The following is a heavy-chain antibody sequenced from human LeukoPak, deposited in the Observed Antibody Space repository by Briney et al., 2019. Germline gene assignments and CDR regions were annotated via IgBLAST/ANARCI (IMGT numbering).Heavy chain of an antibody. D-gene: IGHD6-19*01. V-gene: IGHV4-4*07. J-gene: IGHJ4*02. CDR1: GGSISSYY. CDR2: IYTSGST. CDR3: MRDLLSSGWYGGFDY. Sequence: SETLSLTCTVSGGSISSYYWSWVRQPAGKGLEWIGRIYTSGSTNYNPSLKSRVTMSVDTSKNQFSLKLSSVTAADTAVYYCMRDLLSSGWYGGFDYCGQGTLVTVSS.